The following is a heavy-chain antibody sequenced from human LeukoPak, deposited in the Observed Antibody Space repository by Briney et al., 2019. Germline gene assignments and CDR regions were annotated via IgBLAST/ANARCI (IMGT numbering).Heavy chain of an antibody. Sequence: ASVKVSCTASGYTFTRYDINWVRQATGQGLEWMGWINLNSGNTGYAQKLQGRVTMTTDTSTSTAYMELRSLRSDDTAVYYCARDQGGSFDYWGQGTLVTVSS. D-gene: IGHD3-16*01. CDR3: ARDQGGSFDY. V-gene: IGHV1-8*01. CDR1: GYTFTRYD. J-gene: IGHJ4*02. CDR2: INLNSGNT.